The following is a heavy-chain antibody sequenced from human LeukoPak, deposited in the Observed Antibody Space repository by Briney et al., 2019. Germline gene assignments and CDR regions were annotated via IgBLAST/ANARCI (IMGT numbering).Heavy chain of an antibody. CDR2: ISGSGSRR. Sequence: GGPLRLSCAASGFTFSSYEMTWVRQAPGMGLEWVSYISGSGSRRNYADSVKGRFTISRDNAKNSLYLQMNNLRAEDTALYYCARLSAYYYGSYFYYYMDVWGKGTTVTVSS. CDR1: GFTFSSYE. V-gene: IGHV3-48*03. J-gene: IGHJ6*03. D-gene: IGHD3-10*01. CDR3: ARLSAYYYGSYFYYYMDV.